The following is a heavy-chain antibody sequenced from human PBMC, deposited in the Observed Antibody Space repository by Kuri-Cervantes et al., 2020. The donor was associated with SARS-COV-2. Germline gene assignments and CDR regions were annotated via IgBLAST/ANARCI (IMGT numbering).Heavy chain of an antibody. CDR3: ARDPF. J-gene: IGHJ4*02. CDR2: INSDGSST. Sequence: GESLKISCAASGFTFSDYYMSWVRQAPGKGLVWVSRINSDGSSTSYADSVKGRFTISRDNAKNTLYLQMNSLRAEDTAVYYCARDPFWGQGTLVTVSS. V-gene: IGHV3-74*01. CDR1: GFTFSDYY.